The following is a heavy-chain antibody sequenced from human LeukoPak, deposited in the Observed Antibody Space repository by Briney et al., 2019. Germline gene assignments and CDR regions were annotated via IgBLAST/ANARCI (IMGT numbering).Heavy chain of an antibody. V-gene: IGHV4-4*07. D-gene: IGHD4-17*01. J-gene: IGHJ3*01. Sequence: SETLSLTCTVSGGSISSYYWSWIRQPAGQGLEWIGRIYTSGSTNYNPSLKCRVTMSVDTSKNQFSLKLSSVTAADTAVYFCARVADYGRSPPLWGQGTMVTVSS. CDR3: ARVADYGRSPPL. CDR1: GGSISSYY. CDR2: IYTSGST.